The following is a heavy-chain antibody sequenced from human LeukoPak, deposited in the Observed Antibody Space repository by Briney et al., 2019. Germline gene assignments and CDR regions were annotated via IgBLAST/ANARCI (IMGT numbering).Heavy chain of an antibody. CDR3: ARGARKGDDYGGFFDY. J-gene: IGHJ4*02. Sequence: PGRSLRLSCAASGFTFSNYAMHWVRQAPGKGLEWVAVISYDGSNKYSADSVKGRFTISRDNSKNTLYMQMNSLRAEDTAVYYCARGARKGDDYGGFFDYWGQGTLVTVSS. CDR1: GFTFSNYA. V-gene: IGHV3-30*04. D-gene: IGHD4-23*01. CDR2: ISYDGSNK.